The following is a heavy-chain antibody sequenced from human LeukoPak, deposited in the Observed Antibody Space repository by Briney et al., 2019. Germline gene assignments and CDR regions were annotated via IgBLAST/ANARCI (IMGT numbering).Heavy chain of an antibody. Sequence: GGSLRLSCAASGFTFSVYAMSWVRQAPGKGLEWVSAISASGDTTYFGNSVKGRFTISRDNSKNTLYLQMNSLRVEDTAVYYCARGQDYGDSNWFDPWGQGALVTVSS. CDR1: GFTFSVYA. J-gene: IGHJ5*02. CDR3: ARGQDYGDSNWFDP. CDR2: ISASGDTT. V-gene: IGHV3-23*01. D-gene: IGHD4-17*01.